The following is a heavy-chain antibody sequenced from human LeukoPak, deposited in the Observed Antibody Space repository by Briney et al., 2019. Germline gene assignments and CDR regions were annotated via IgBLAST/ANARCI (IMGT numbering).Heavy chain of an antibody. D-gene: IGHD5-18*01. V-gene: IGHV3-23*01. CDR3: AKRWLPFDY. CDR1: GFTFSNYW. Sequence: GGSLRLSCAASGFTFSNYWMHWVRQAPGKGLEWVSAISGSGGSTYYADSVKGRFTISRDNSKNTLYLQMNSLRAEDTAVYYCAKRWLPFDYWGQGTLVTVSS. CDR2: ISGSGGST. J-gene: IGHJ4*02.